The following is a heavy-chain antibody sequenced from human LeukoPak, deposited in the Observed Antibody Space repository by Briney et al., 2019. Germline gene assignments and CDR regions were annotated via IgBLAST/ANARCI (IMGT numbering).Heavy chain of an antibody. CDR3: ARGDFCSKSNCYLRPMDV. V-gene: IGHV4-59*01. D-gene: IGHD3-3*01. CDR2: IYYSGNT. Sequence: SETLSLTCTVSGGSISDYYWNWIRQPPGKGLEWIGYIYYSGNTTYNPSLKSRVTMSVDTAKNQFSLRVRSVTAADTAVYYCARGDFCSKSNCYLRPMDVWGKGTTVTVSS. J-gene: IGHJ6*03. CDR1: GGSISDYY.